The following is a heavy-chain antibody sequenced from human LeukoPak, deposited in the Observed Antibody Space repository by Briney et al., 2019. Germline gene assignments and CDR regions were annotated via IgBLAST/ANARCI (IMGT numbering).Heavy chain of an antibody. D-gene: IGHD2-2*01. CDR3: AREDQLLLDY. V-gene: IGHV3-30*04. Sequence: GGSLRLSCAASGFTFSSYAMHWVRQAPGKGLEWVAVISHDGSNKYYADSVKGRFTISRDNSKNTLYLQMNSLRAEDTAVYYCAREDQLLLDYWGQGTLVTVSS. CDR1: GFTFSSYA. CDR2: ISHDGSNK. J-gene: IGHJ4*02.